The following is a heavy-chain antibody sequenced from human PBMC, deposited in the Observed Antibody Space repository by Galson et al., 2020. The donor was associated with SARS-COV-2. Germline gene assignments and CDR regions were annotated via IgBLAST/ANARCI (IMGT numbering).Heavy chain of an antibody. CDR2: ISYDGSNK. Sequence: GGSLRLSCAASGFTFSSYGMHWVRQAPGKGLEWVAVISYDGSNKYYADSVKGRFTISRDNSKNTLYLQMNSLRAEDTAVYYCAKSRNWGSWLTNYYYYYGMDVWGQGTTVTVSS. J-gene: IGHJ6*02. CDR3: AKSRNWGSWLTNYYYYYGMDV. CDR1: GFTFSSYG. D-gene: IGHD7-27*01. V-gene: IGHV3-30*18.